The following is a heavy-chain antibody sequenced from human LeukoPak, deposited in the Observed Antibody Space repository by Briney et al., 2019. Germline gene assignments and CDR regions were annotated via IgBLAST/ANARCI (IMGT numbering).Heavy chain of an antibody. Sequence: PGASLILSCAASGFTFSSYAMHWSRQAPGKGLEYVSVISSNGGNTYYANSVKGRFTISRDNSKNTLYLQMGSLRAEDMAVYYCARGGYADAFDIWGQGTMVTISS. J-gene: IGHJ3*02. V-gene: IGHV3-64*01. CDR1: GFTFSSYA. CDR2: ISSNGGNT. CDR3: ARGGYADAFDI. D-gene: IGHD2-15*01.